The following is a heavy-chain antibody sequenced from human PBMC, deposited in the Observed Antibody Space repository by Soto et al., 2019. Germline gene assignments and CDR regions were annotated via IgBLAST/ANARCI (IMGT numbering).Heavy chain of an antibody. CDR1: GFTFSSYA. V-gene: IGHV3-64D*08. J-gene: IGHJ4*02. CDR2: ISSNGGST. D-gene: IGHD3-22*01. CDR3: VKDATYYYDSSGYYGSTDPFDY. Sequence: GGALRLSCSASGFTFSSYAMHWVRQAPGKGLEYVSAISSNGGSTYYADSVKGRFTISRDNSKNTLYLQMSSLRAEDTTVYYCVKDATYYYDSSGYYGSTDPFDYWGQGTLVTVSS.